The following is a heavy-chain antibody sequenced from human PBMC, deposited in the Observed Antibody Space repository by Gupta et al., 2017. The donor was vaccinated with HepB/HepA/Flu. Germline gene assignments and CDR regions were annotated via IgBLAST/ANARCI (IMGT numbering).Heavy chain of an antibody. Sequence: VQLVESGGGFVKPGGSLRLSCEASGFTFTDYYMTWVRQAPGKGPEWVSFISDTKTTIDYADSVKGRFTISRDNAKNSVYLQINSLRAEDTAVYYCAKGGHSGSFLLSWGQGTLVTVSS. J-gene: IGHJ1*01. CDR2: ISDTKTTI. D-gene: IGHD5-12*01. V-gene: IGHV3-11*01. CDR3: AKGGHSGSFLLS. CDR1: GFTFTDYY.